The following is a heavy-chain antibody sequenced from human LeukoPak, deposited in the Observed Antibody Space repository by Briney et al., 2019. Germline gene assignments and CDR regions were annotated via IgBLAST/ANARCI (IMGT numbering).Heavy chain of an antibody. D-gene: IGHD1-26*01. Sequence: GGSLRLSCAASGFTFSSYSMNWVRQAPGKGLEWVSYISSSSNTIYYADSVKGRFTISRDNAKNTLYLQMNSLRTEDTAVYYCARDGTYNGSYFYDYWGQGTLVTVSS. CDR1: GFTFSSYS. CDR2: ISSSSNTI. J-gene: IGHJ4*02. V-gene: IGHV3-48*01. CDR3: ARDGTYNGSYFYDY.